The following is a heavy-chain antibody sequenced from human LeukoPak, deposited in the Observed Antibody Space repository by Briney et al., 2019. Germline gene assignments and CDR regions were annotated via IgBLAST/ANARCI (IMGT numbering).Heavy chain of an antibody. CDR2: IYYSGST. Sequence: SETLSLTCTVSGGSISSYYWSWIRQPPGKGLEWIGYIYYSGSTNYNPSLKSRVTISVDTSKNQFSLKLSSVTAADTAVYYCARGGRTGQHRTTFDYWGQGTLVTVSS. CDR3: ARGGRTGQHRTTFDY. D-gene: IGHD3/OR15-3a*01. V-gene: IGHV4-59*01. J-gene: IGHJ4*02. CDR1: GGSISSYY.